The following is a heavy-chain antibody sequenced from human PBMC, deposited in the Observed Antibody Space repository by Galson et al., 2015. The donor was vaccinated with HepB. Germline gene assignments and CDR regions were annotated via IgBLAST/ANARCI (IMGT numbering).Heavy chain of an antibody. CDR2: IYPGDSDT. CDR3: ARLGYYDSSGYRAFDI. CDR1: GYSFTSYW. Sequence: QSGAEVKKPGESLKISCKGSGYSFTSYWIGWVRQMPGKGLEWMGIIYPGDSDTRYSPSFQGQVTISADKSITTAYLQWSSLKASDTAMYYCARLGYYDSSGYRAFDIWGQGTMVTVSS. J-gene: IGHJ3*02. V-gene: IGHV5-51*03. D-gene: IGHD3-22*01.